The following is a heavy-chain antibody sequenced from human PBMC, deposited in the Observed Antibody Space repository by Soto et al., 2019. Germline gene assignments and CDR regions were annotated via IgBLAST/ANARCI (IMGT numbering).Heavy chain of an antibody. V-gene: IGHV1-3*05. D-gene: IGHD5-18*01. J-gene: IGHJ5*02. CDR2: INAGNGNT. CDR3: ARDLGQYGYGNWFGP. Sequence: QVQLVQSGAEEKKPGASVKVSCKASGYTFTSYAMHWVRQAPGQRLEWMGWINAGNGNTKYSQKFQGRVTITRDTSASTGYMGLSSLRSEDTAVYYCARDLGQYGYGNWFGPWGQGTPVTVSS. CDR1: GYTFTSYA.